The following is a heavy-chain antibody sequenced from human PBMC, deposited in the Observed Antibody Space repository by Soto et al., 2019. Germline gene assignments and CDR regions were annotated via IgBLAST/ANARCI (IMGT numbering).Heavy chain of an antibody. CDR1: GDSMSSGEDY. Sequence: SDTLYLSCTVSGDSMSSGEDYWILIRHPPGKGLEWIGYIYYSGSTYYNPSLKSRVTISVDTSKNQFSLKLSSVTAADTAVYYCAREGVGVTGYYYYGMDVWGQGTTVTVYS. V-gene: IGHV4-30-4*02. D-gene: IGHD1-26*01. CDR3: AREGVGVTGYYYYGMDV. CDR2: IYYSGST. J-gene: IGHJ6*02.